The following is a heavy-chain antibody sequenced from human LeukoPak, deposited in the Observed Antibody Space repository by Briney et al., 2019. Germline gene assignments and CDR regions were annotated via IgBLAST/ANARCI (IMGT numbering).Heavy chain of an antibody. CDR3: ARGGGGVAAAGTLVYFQH. J-gene: IGHJ1*01. CDR1: GYTFTSYG. Sequence: GASVKVSCKASGYTFTSYGISWVRQAPGQGLEWMGWISAYNGNTNYAQKLQGRVTMTTDTSTSTAYMELRSLRSDDTAVYYCARGGGGVAAAGTLVYFQHWGQGTLVTVSS. D-gene: IGHD6-13*01. V-gene: IGHV1-18*01. CDR2: ISAYNGNT.